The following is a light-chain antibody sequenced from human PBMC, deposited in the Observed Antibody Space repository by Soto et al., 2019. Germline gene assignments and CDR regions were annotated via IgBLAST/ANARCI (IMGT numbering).Light chain of an antibody. Sequence: EIVMTQSPSTLSVSPGDRATLSCRASRRISRNLAWYQQKPGLAPRLLIFDASTRATRIPARFRGSGSGTEFTLTVSTLQPEDSALYYCHQYGDWPYAAFGQGTKVEI. CDR1: RRISRN. V-gene: IGKV3-15*01. J-gene: IGKJ1*01. CDR3: HQYGDWPYAA. CDR2: DAS.